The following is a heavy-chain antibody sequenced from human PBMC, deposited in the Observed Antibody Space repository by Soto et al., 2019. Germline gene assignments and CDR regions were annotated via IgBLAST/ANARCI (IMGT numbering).Heavy chain of an antibody. CDR3: ARVSWREKYGMDV. CDR1: GFSFRDYF. V-gene: IGHV3-11*01. CDR2: ITFSGNTV. Sequence: PGESLKISCAASGFSFRDYFMSWLRQAPGKGLEWVSYITFSGNTVYYADSLKGRFTISGDNAKNSLYLQMNRLRAEDTAVYYCARVSWREKYGMDVWGQGTTVTVSS. J-gene: IGHJ6*02.